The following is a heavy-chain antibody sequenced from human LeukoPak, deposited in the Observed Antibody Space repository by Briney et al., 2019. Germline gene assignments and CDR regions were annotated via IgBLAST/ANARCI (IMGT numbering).Heavy chain of an antibody. D-gene: IGHD6-13*01. Sequence: GGSLRLSCAASGFTVSSNYMTWVRQPPGKGLQWVSVIYGDGDTYYTDSVKGRFTISRDNSKNTINLQMNSLRAEDTAMYYCVRGSRNWFDTFDIWGQGTMVTVSS. CDR2: IYGDGDT. CDR1: GFTVSSNY. V-gene: IGHV3-53*01. J-gene: IGHJ3*02. CDR3: VRGSRNWFDTFDI.